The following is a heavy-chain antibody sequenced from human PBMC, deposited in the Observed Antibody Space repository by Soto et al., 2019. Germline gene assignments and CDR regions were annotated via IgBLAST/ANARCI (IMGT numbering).Heavy chain of an antibody. V-gene: IGHV1-46*01. CDR2: INPSCGTA. CDR1: GYTFTSYY. J-gene: IGHJ5*02. CDR3: AKYYYDSSGYSSRGFDP. D-gene: IGHD3-22*01. Sequence: ASVKVSCKASGYTFTSYYMHWVRQAPGQGLEWMGRINPSCGTANYAQKFQGRVTITADESTSTAYMELSSLRSEDTVVYYCAKYYYDSSGYSSRGFDPWGQGTLVTVSS.